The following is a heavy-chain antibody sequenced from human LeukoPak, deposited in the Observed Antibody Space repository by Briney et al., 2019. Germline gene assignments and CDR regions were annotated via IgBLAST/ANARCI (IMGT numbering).Heavy chain of an antibody. D-gene: IGHD6-13*01. CDR1: GGSISSSSYY. Sequence: TETLSLTCTVSGGSISSSSYYWGWIRQPPGKGLEWIGSIYYSGSTYYNPSLKSRVTISVDKSKNQFSLKLSSVTAADTAVYYCARVQRGSSSCYMDVWGKGTTVTISS. CDR2: IYYSGST. V-gene: IGHV4-39*07. CDR3: ARVQRGSSSCYMDV. J-gene: IGHJ6*03.